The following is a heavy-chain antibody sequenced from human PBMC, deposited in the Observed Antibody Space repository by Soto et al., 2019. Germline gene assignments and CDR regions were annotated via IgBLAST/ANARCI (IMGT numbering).Heavy chain of an antibody. D-gene: IGHD1-26*01. CDR3: ARSFSGAYYGLDY. J-gene: IGHJ4*02. CDR1: GGTFSSSF. Sequence: QVQLVQSGAEVKKPGSSVKVSCKASGGTFSSSFINWVRQAPGQGLEWMGSIIPVFATPNYAQKFQGRVTITADASTSTAYMELSSLTSEDAAVYSCARSFSGAYYGLDYWGQGTLVTVSS. CDR2: IIPVFATP. V-gene: IGHV1-69*18.